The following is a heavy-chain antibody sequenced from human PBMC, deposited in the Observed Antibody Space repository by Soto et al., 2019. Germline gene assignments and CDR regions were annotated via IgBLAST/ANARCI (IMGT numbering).Heavy chain of an antibody. V-gene: IGHV4-39*01. Sequence: ETLSITCIVSGVSIRSSFYYWGWISQPPGKGLEWIGSIYYSGRTYYIHSFKSRLTISIDTSKNLFCLKRSAVSATYTAVYYCTRQRTAVVTQAYFDHWGQGALVTVSS. CDR1: GVSIRSSFYY. CDR2: IYYSGRT. CDR3: TRQRTAVVTQAYFDH. J-gene: IGHJ4*02. D-gene: IGHD2-21*02.